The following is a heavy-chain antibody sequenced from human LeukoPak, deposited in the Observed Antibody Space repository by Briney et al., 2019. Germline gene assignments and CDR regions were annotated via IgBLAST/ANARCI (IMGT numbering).Heavy chain of an antibody. CDR2: INAGNGNT. Sequence: ASVKVSCKASGYTFTSYAMHWVRQAPGQRLEWMGWINAGNGNTKYSQKFQGRVTITRDTSASTAYMELSSLRSEDTAVYYCARDVFDLDGYSSGWSFDYWGQGTLVTVSS. J-gene: IGHJ4*02. CDR3: ARDVFDLDGYSSGWSFDY. V-gene: IGHV1-3*01. D-gene: IGHD6-19*01. CDR1: GYTFTSYA.